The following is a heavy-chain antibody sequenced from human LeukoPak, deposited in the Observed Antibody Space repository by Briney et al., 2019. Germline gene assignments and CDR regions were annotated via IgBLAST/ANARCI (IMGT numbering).Heavy chain of an antibody. CDR3: ARGRSLKQWMVRSGAEYFDY. D-gene: IGHD6-19*01. CDR2: VTWNSASI. V-gene: IGHV3-9*01. Sequence: GGSLRLSCAASGFTFDDYAMYWVRQAPGKGLDWVSGVTWNSASIDYAASVKGRFTVSRDNARNSLYLQMNSLRSEDTALYYCARGRSLKQWMVRSGAEYFDYWGQGALVTVSS. J-gene: IGHJ4*02. CDR1: GFTFDDYA.